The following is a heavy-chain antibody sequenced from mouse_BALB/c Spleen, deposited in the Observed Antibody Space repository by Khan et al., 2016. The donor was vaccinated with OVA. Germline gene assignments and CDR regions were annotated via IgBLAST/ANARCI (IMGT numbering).Heavy chain of an antibody. CDR3: ASHLTGSFAY. CDR2: ISSDGDYT. J-gene: IGHJ3*01. D-gene: IGHD4-1*01. V-gene: IGHV5-6*01. CDR1: GFTFSSYS. Sequence: EVQLQESGGDLMKPGGSLKLSCAASGFTFSSYSMSWVRQIPDKRLEWVASISSDGDYTYYPDSVKGRFTISRDNAKNTLYLQMSSLKSEDTAMYNCASHLTGSFAYWGQGTLVTVSA.